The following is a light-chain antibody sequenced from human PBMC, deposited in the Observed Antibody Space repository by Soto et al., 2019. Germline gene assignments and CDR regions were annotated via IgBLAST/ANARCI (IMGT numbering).Light chain of an antibody. V-gene: IGKV3-11*01. CDR1: QSVSSY. CDR2: DAS. Sequence: EIVLTQSPATLSLSPGERATLSCRASQSVSSYLAWYQQKPGQAPRLLIYDASNRATGIPARFSGSGSGTDFTLTISSLEPEDSAVYYCQQRSNWLTFGQGTRLEIK. J-gene: IGKJ5*01. CDR3: QQRSNWLT.